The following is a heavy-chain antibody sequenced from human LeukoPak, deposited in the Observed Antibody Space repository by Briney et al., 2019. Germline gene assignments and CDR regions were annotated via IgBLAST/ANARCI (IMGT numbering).Heavy chain of an antibody. CDR3: ASYLGRDAYNYVFAY. J-gene: IGHJ4*02. D-gene: IGHD5-24*01. Sequence: GGSLRLSCAGSGFTFSSYSMKWVRQAPGKELEWVLSISSSSSYIYYADSVKGRFTISRDDAKNSLYLQMNSLRAEDTAVYYCASYLGRDAYNYVFAYWGQRTLVTVSS. V-gene: IGHV3-21*01. CDR1: GFTFSSYS. CDR2: ISSSSSYI.